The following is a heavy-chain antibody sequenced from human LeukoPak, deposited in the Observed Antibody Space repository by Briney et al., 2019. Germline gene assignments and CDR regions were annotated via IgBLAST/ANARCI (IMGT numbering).Heavy chain of an antibody. CDR1: GFTFSSYW. CDR3: AKGGWGS. Sequence: GGSLRLSCAASGFTFSSYWMHWVRHAPGKGLVWVSRINSDGSSTSYADSVKGRFAISRDTSKNTLYLQMNSLRVEDTAVYYCAKGGWGSWGQGTMVTVSS. CDR2: INSDGSST. D-gene: IGHD7-27*01. J-gene: IGHJ3*01. V-gene: IGHV3-74*01.